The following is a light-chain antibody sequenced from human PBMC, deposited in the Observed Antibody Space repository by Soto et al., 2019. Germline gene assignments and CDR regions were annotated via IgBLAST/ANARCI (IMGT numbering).Light chain of an antibody. CDR3: NSFVAGNNYWV. V-gene: IGLV2-8*01. Sequence: QSALTQPPSASGSPGRSVTISCTGTSSDVGGYDYVSWFQQHPGKAPKLIIYEVTKRPSGVPDRFSASKSGNTASLTVSGLQAEDEADYYCNSFVAGNNYWVFGGGTKVTVL. CDR1: SSDVGGYDY. CDR2: EVT. J-gene: IGLJ3*02.